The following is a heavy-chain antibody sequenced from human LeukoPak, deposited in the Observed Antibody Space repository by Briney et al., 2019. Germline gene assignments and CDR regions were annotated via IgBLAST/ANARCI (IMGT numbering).Heavy chain of an antibody. Sequence: PGGSLRLSCAASGFTFSNYWIHWVRQVPGKGLVWVSRISPDGNYGNYADSVKGRFTISRDNAKNTAYLQMNSLRSEDTALFYCVRDWDHYDFDSWGQGTLVTVSS. CDR3: VRDWDHYDFDS. CDR2: ISPDGNYG. J-gene: IGHJ5*01. D-gene: IGHD3-3*01. V-gene: IGHV3-74*01. CDR1: GFTFSNYW.